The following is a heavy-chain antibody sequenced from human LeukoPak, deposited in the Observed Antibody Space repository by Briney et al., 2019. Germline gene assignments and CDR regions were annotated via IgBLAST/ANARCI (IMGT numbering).Heavy chain of an antibody. V-gene: IGHV3-30-3*01. D-gene: IGHD6-13*01. CDR1: GFTFSSYA. CDR2: ISYDGSNK. CDR3: ARPFLSSSWYGSDAFDI. J-gene: IGHJ3*02. Sequence: PGGSLRLSCAASGFTFSSYAMHWVRQAPGKGLEWVAVISYDGSNKYYADSVEGRFTISRDHSKNTLYLQMNSLRAEDTAVYYCARPFLSSSWYGSDAFDIWGQGTMVTVSS.